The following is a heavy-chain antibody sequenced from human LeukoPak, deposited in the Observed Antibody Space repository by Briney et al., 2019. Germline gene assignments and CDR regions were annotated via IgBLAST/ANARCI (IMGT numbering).Heavy chain of an antibody. CDR1: GCSISSSSYY. Sequence: PSETLSLTCTVSGCSISSSSYYWGWIRQPPGKGLEWIGSIYYSGSTYYNPSLKSRVTISVDTSKNQFSLKLSSVTAADTAVYYCASGVAIGYSSGWYYDSSDGRRRMSFDYWGQGTLVTVSS. CDR3: ASGVAIGYSSGWYYDSSDGRRRMSFDY. D-gene: IGHD6-19*01. J-gene: IGHJ4*02. CDR2: IYYSGST. V-gene: IGHV4-39*07.